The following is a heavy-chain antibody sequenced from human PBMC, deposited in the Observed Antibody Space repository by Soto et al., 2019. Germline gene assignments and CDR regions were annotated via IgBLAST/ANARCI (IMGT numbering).Heavy chain of an antibody. Sequence: PGGSLRLSCAAAGFTFSGSAMHWVRQASGKGLEWVGRIRSKANSYATAYAASVKGRFTISRDDSKNTAYLQMNSLKTEDTAVYYCTRYGGNSVYWGQGALVTVSS. CDR3: TRYGGNSVY. J-gene: IGHJ4*02. CDR1: GFTFSGSA. V-gene: IGHV3-73*01. D-gene: IGHD2-21*02. CDR2: IRSKANSYAT.